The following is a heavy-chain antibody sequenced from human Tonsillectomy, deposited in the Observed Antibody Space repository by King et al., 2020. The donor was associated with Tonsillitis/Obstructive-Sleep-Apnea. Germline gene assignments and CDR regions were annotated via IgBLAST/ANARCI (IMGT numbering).Heavy chain of an antibody. J-gene: IGHJ3*02. D-gene: IGHD2-8*01. Sequence: VQLQESGPGLVKPSETLSLTCTVSGGSISSYYWSWIRQPPGKGLECIGYIYYSGITNYNPSLKIRVTILVDTSKNQFSLKLSSVTAADTAVYYCAGEGAVMNAFDIWGQGTMVTVSS. CDR2: IYYSGIT. CDR1: GGSISSYY. V-gene: IGHV4-59*01. CDR3: AGEGAVMNAFDI.